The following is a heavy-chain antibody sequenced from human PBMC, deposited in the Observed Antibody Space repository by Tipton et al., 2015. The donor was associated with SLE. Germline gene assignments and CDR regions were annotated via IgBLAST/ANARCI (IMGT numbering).Heavy chain of an antibody. CDR3: ARHLYYYDSSSFDY. D-gene: IGHD3-22*01. Sequence: TLSLTCTVSGGSISSSSYYWGWIRQPPGKGLEWIGGIYYSGSTYYNPSLKSRVTISVDTSKNQFSLKLSSATAADTAVYYCARHLYYYDSSSFDYWGQGTLVTVSS. CDR2: IYYSGST. CDR1: GGSISSSSYY. V-gene: IGHV4-39*07. J-gene: IGHJ4*02.